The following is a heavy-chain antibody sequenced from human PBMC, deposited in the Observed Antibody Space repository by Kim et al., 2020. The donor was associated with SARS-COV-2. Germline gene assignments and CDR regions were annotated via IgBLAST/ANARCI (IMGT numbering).Heavy chain of an antibody. V-gene: IGHV3-48*04. CDR3: ARDRKEYYYDSSGYSH. Sequence: GGSLRLSCAASGFTFSSYSMNWVRQAPGKGLEWVSYISSSSSTIYYADSVKGRFTISRDNAKNSLYLQMNSLRAEDTAVYYCARDRKEYYYDSSGYSHWGQGTLVTVSS. CDR1: GFTFSSYS. CDR2: ISSSSSTI. D-gene: IGHD3-22*01. J-gene: IGHJ1*01.